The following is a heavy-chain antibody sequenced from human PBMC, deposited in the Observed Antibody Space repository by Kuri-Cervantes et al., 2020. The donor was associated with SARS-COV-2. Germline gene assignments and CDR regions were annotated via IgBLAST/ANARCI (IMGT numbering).Heavy chain of an antibody. CDR3: ARQMMSSITIFGVVITRNWSDP. D-gene: IGHD3-3*01. CDR2: IYYSGST. J-gene: IGHJ5*02. Sequence: SETLSLTCTVSGGSISSSSYYWGWIRQPPGKGLEWIGSIYYSGSTYYNPSLKSRVTISVDTSKNQSSLKLSSVTAADTAVYYCARQMMSSITIFGVVITRNWSDPWGQGTLVTVSS. V-gene: IGHV4-39*01. CDR1: GGSISSSSYY.